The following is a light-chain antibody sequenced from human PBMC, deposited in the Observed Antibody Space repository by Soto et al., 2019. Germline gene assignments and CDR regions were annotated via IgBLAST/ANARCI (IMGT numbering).Light chain of an antibody. V-gene: IGKV1-5*03. CDR2: KAS. J-gene: IGKJ1*01. Sequence: DIPTTQSPSTLSGTVGDRDTITCRASQTISSWLAWYQQKPGKAPKLLIYKASTLKSGVPSRFSGSGSGTEFTLTISSLQPDDFATYYCQHYNSYSEALGQGTKVDI. CDR3: QHYNSYSEA. CDR1: QTISSW.